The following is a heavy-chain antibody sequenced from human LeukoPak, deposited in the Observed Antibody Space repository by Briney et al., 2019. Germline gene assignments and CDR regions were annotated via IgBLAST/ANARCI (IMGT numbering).Heavy chain of an antibody. V-gene: IGHV4-38-2*02. J-gene: IGHJ5*02. CDR3: ASTKLGPHNWFDP. CDR2: IYYSGST. Sequence: SETLSLTCTVSGYSISSGYYWGWIRQPPGKGLEWIGSIYYSGSTYYNPSLKSRVTISVDTSKNQFSLKLSSVTAADTAVYYCASTKLGPHNWFDPWGQGTLVTVSS. D-gene: IGHD3-10*01. CDR1: GYSISSGYY.